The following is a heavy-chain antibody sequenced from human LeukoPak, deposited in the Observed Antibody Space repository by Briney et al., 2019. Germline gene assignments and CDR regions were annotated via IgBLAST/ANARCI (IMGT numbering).Heavy chain of an antibody. CDR2: ISSSSSYT. CDR3: ARGLSTTGTTDYYYGMDV. J-gene: IGHJ6*02. CDR1: GFTFSDYY. Sequence: GGSLRLSCAASGFTFSDYYMSWIRQAPGKGLEWVSYISSSSSYTNYADSVKGRFTISRDNAKNSLYLQMNSLRAEDTAVYYCARGLSTTGTTDYYYGMDVWGRGTTVTVSS. D-gene: IGHD1-1*01. V-gene: IGHV3-11*06.